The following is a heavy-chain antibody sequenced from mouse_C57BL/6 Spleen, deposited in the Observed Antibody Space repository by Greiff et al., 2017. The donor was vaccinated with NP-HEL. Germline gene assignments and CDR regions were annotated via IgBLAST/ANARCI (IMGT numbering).Heavy chain of an antibody. V-gene: IGHV3-6*01. CDR3: ARGGLSYGGYFDV. CDR2: ISYDGSN. D-gene: IGHD3-1*01. J-gene: IGHJ1*03. Sequence: DVKLQESGPGLVKPSQSLSLTCSVTGYSITSGYYWNWIRQFPGNKLEWMGYISYDGSNNYNPSLKNRISITRDTSKNQFFLKLNSVTTEDTATYYCARGGLSYGGYFDVWGTGTTVTVSS. CDR1: GYSITSGYY.